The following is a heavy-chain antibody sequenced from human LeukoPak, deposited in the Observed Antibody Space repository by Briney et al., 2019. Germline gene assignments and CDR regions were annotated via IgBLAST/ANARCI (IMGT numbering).Heavy chain of an antibody. CDR3: ARDPIALGSSWYFDY. CDR1: GFTFSSYA. Sequence: GGSLRLSCAASGFTFSSYAMSWVRQAPGKGLEWVSAISGSGGSTYYADSVKGRFTISRDNSKNTLYPQMNSLRAEDTAVYYCARDPIALGSSWYFDYWGQGTLVTVPS. V-gene: IGHV3-23*01. J-gene: IGHJ4*02. D-gene: IGHD6-13*01. CDR2: ISGSGGST.